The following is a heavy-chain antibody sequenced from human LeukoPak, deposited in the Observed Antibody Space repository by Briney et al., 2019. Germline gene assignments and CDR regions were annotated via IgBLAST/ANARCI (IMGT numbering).Heavy chain of an antibody. CDR2: IYHSGST. V-gene: IGHV4-59*01. D-gene: IGHD3-22*01. CDR3: ARSKNYYDSSGYSYYFDY. J-gene: IGHJ4*02. Sequence: SETLSLTCTVSGGSISSYYWSWIRQPPGKGLEWIGYIYHSGSTNYNPSLKSRVTISVDTSKNHFSLKLSSVTAADTAVYYCARSKNYYDSSGYSYYFDYWGQGTLVTVSS. CDR1: GGSISSYY.